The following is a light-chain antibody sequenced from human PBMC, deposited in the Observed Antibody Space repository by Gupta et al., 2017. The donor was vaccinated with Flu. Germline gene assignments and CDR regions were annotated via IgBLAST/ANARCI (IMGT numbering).Light chain of an antibody. CDR2: AAS. CDR1: QGISSY. V-gene: IGKV1-8*01. CDR3: QQYYSYPRT. Sequence: AIRMTQSPSSFSASTGDRVPITCRASQGISSYLAWYQQQPGKAPKLLIYAASTLQSGVPSRFSGSGSGTDFTLTISCLQAEDFATYYCQQYYSYPRTFGQGTKVESK. J-gene: IGKJ1*01.